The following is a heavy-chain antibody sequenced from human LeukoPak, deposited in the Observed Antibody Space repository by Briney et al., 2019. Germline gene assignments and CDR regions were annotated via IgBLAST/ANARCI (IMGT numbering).Heavy chain of an antibody. V-gene: IGHV3-23*01. CDR1: GFIFNTYT. Sequence: GGSLRLSCAASGFIFNTYTMNWVRQAPGKGLEWVSAISGSGGSTYYADSVKGRFTISRDHSKNTLYLQMNSLRAEDTAVYYCAKTYSSSRAHYYYYYYMDVWGKGTTVTISS. CDR3: AKTYSSSRAHYYYYYYMDV. D-gene: IGHD6-13*01. CDR2: ISGSGGST. J-gene: IGHJ6*03.